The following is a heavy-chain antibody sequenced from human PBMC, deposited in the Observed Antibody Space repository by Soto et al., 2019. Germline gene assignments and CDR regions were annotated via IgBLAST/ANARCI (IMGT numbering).Heavy chain of an antibody. CDR1: GFTFSSYV. D-gene: IGHD4-4*01. Sequence: QVQLVESGGGVVQPGRSLRLSCAASGFTFSSYVMDWVRQAPGKGLEWVAVIWYDGSNKYYADSVKGRFTISRDNSKNTLYLQMNSLRAEDTAVYYCARGFDRNYPHTYGMDVWGQGTTVTVSS. J-gene: IGHJ6*02. CDR3: ARGFDRNYPHTYGMDV. V-gene: IGHV3-33*01. CDR2: IWYDGSNK.